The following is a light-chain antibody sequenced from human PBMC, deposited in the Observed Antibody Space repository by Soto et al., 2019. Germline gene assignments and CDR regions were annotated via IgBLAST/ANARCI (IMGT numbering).Light chain of an antibody. J-gene: IGKJ5*01. V-gene: IGKV3-15*01. Sequence: EVMMNQSPVTLSVTQGERTTLSCRASQSVGNNLAWYQQKPGQAPRLLIYGAYTRATGIPARFSGSGSGTDFTLTISSLQSEDFAVYYCQHYNYWPPFTFGQGTRLEIK. CDR1: QSVGNN. CDR2: GAY. CDR3: QHYNYWPPFT.